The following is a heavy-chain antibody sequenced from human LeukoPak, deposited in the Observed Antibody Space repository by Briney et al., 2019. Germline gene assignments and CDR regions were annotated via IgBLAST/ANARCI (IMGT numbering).Heavy chain of an antibody. D-gene: IGHD1-26*01. CDR2: IYYSGST. CDR3: ASLRERSYYARGFDY. V-gene: IGHV4-39*01. CDR1: GGSISSYY. J-gene: IGHJ4*02. Sequence: SETLSLTCTVSGGSISSYYWGWIRQPPGKGLEWIGSIYYSGSTYYNPSLKSRVTISVDTSKNQFSLKLSSVTAADTAVYYCASLRERSYYARGFDYWGQGTLVTVSS.